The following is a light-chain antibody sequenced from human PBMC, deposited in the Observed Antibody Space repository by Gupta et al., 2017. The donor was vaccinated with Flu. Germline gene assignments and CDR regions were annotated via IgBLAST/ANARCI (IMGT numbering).Light chain of an antibody. Sequence: RATMTCGVDRVGDKTGNGYRQKAVQAPGLIVYADDDRLSGMPERFSDSNYGDTATMTIRGVDAGDEADYYCHGCDGPIVQIVFGGGTRLTVL. CDR3: HGCDGPIVQIV. J-gene: IGLJ2*01. CDR1: RVGDKT. V-gene: IGLV3-21*02. CDR2: ADD.